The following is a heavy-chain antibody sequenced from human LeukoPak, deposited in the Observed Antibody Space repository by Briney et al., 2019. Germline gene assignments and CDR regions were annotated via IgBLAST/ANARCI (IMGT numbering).Heavy chain of an antibody. CDR2: INPSGGST. CDR1: GYTFTSYY. Sequence: ASVKVPCKASGYTFTSYYMYWVRQAPGQGLEWMGIINPSGGSTSYAQKFQGRVTMTRDTSTSTVYMELSSLRSEDTAVYYCARDPYYYDSSGYYSAFDIWGQGTMVTVSS. D-gene: IGHD3-22*01. J-gene: IGHJ3*02. CDR3: ARDPYYYDSSGYYSAFDI. V-gene: IGHV1-46*01.